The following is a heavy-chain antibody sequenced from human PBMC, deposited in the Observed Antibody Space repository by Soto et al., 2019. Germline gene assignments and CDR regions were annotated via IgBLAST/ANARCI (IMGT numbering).Heavy chain of an antibody. CDR3: AREGRWHENDY. Sequence: PSETLSLTCTVSGDSISSSYWSWIRQPPGKGLEWIGYIYYSGSTNYNASLKSRVTISVDTSKNQFSLKLSSVTAADTAVYYCAREGRWHENDYWGQGTLVTVSS. CDR2: IYYSGST. D-gene: IGHD1-26*01. V-gene: IGHV4-59*01. J-gene: IGHJ4*02. CDR1: GDSISSSY.